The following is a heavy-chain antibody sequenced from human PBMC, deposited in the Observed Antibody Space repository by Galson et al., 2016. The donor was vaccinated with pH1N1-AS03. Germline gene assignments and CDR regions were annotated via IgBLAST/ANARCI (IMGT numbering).Heavy chain of an antibody. CDR3: AKDRSSWPPGWGSVDS. D-gene: IGHD6-13*01. CDR2: ISVTGGST. V-gene: IGHV3-23*01. CDR1: GFTFSSYA. Sequence: SLRLSCAASGFTFSSYAMSWVRQAPGKGLEWVSSISVTGGSTYYADSVKGRFTISRDHSKNTLYLQMSSLRAEDTAVYYCAKDRSSWPPGWGSVDSWGQGTLVTVSS. J-gene: IGHJ4*02.